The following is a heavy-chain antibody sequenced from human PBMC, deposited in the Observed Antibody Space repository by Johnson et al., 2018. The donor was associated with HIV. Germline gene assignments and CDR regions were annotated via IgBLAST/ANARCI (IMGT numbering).Heavy chain of an antibody. J-gene: IGHJ3*02. CDR1: GFTFSSYA. CDR3: ASVYYDILTGYYYDALDI. CDR2: ISYDGSNK. V-gene: IGHV3-30*04. Sequence: QAQLVESGGGVVQPGRSLRLSCAASGFTFSSYAMHWVRQAPGKGLEWVAVISYDGSNKYYADSVKGRFTISRDNSKNTLYLQMNSLRAEDTAVYYCASVYYDILTGYYYDALDIWGQGTRVTVSS. D-gene: IGHD3-9*01.